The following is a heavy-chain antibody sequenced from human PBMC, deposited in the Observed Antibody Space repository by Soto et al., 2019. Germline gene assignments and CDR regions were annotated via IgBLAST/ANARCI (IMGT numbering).Heavy chain of an antibody. CDR1: GGSISSYY. CDR2: IYYSGST. CDR3: ARAPSVAPSIAALYYYYYMDV. V-gene: IGHV4-59*01. Sequence: QVQLQESGPGLVKPSETLSLTCTVSGGSISSYYWSWIRQPPGKGLEWIGYIYYSGSTNYNPSLKSRVTISVDTSKNQFSLKLSSVTAADTAVYYCARAPSVAPSIAALYYYYYMDVWGKGTTVTVSS. J-gene: IGHJ6*03. D-gene: IGHD6-6*01.